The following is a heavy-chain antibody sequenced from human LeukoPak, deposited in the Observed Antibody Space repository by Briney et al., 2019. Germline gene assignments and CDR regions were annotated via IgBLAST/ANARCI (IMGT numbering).Heavy chain of an antibody. V-gene: IGHV1-58*02. D-gene: IGHD6-13*01. Sequence: GTSVKVSCKASGFTFTSSAMQWVRQARGQRLEWIGWIVVGSGNTNYAQKFQERVTITRDMSTSTAYMELSSLRSEDTAVYCCAASNSSSYYGMDVWGQGTMVTVSS. CDR1: GFTFTSSA. J-gene: IGHJ6*02. CDR3: AASNSSSYYGMDV. CDR2: IVVGSGNT.